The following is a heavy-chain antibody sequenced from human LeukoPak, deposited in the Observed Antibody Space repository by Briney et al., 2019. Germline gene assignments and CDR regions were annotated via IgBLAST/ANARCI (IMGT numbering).Heavy chain of an antibody. V-gene: IGHV3-48*02. CDR3: ARVGSSGDFDY. CDR1: GFTFSTYS. Sequence: GESLRLSCAASGFTFSTYSMSWVRQAPGKGLEWVSYISSSSSTIHYADSVKGRFTISRDNAKNSLHLQMNSLSDEDTAVYFCARVGSSGDFDYWGQGTLVTVSS. CDR2: ISSSSSTI. D-gene: IGHD3-10*01. J-gene: IGHJ4*02.